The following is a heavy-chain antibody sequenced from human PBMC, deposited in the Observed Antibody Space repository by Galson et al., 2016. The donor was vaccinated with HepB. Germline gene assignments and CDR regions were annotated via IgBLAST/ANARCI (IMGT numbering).Heavy chain of an antibody. CDR3: ARVSILLWFGEPSHFDY. CDR1: GFIFSNY. J-gene: IGHJ4*02. D-gene: IGHD3-10*01. Sequence: LRLSCAASGFIFSNYWMCWVRQAPGKGLEWTGYIFHNGSTKYTPSLESRVTISLDTSKKQFSLKLSSVTAADTAVYYCARVSILLWFGEPSHFDYWGQGTLVTVSS. CDR2: IFHNGST. V-gene: IGHV4-59*01.